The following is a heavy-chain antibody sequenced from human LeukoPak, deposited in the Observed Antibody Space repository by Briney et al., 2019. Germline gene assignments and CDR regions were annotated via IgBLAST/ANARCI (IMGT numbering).Heavy chain of an antibody. Sequence: PGRSLRLSCAASGFTFSSYSMNWVRQAPGEGVEWGSSISSSSSYILYADSVKGLFTISRDNAKNSLYLQMNSLRAEDTAVYYCARAFGAAAGTYDYWGQGTLVTVSS. CDR3: ARAFGAAAGTYDY. CDR1: GFTFSSYS. D-gene: IGHD6-13*01. CDR2: ISSSSSYI. V-gene: IGHV3-21*01. J-gene: IGHJ4*02.